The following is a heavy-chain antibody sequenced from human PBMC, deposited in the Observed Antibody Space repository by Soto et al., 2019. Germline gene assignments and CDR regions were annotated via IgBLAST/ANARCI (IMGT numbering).Heavy chain of an antibody. J-gene: IGHJ4*02. V-gene: IGHV5-10-1*01. D-gene: IGHD2-15*01. CDR2: IDPSDSYT. CDR1: GYSFTSYW. Sequence: PGESLKISCKGSGYSFTSYWISWVRQMPGKGLEWMGRIDPSDSYTNYSPSFQGHVTISADKSISTAYLQWGSLKASDTAMYYCARQDCSGGSCYSAGPVDYWGQGTLVTVSS. CDR3: ARQDCSGGSCYSAGPVDY.